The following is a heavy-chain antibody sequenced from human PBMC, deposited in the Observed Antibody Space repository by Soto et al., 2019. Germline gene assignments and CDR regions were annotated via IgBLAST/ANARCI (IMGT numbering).Heavy chain of an antibody. J-gene: IGHJ6*02. CDR3: TTPRAIVVVPAAIGMDV. CDR2: IRSKANSYAT. V-gene: IGHV3-73*01. Sequence: PGGSLRLSCAASGFTFSGSAMHWVRQAPGKGLEWVGRIRSKANSYATAYAASVKDRFTISRDDSKNTAYLQMNSLKTEDTAVYYCTTPRAIVVVPAAIGMDVWGQGTTVTVSS. D-gene: IGHD2-2*02. CDR1: GFTFSGSA.